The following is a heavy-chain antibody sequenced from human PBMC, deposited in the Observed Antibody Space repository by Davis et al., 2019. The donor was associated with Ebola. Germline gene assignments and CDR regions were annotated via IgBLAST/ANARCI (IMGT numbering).Heavy chain of an antibody. CDR3: ARETSMVED. J-gene: IGHJ4*02. D-gene: IGHD5-18*01. CDR2: ISYDGSNK. Sequence: PAGSLRLSCAASGFTFSSYGMHWVRQAPGKGLEWVAVISYDGSNKYYADSVKGRFTISRDNSKNTLYLQMNSLRAEDTAVYYCARETSMVEDWGQGTLVTVSS. CDR1: GFTFSSYG. V-gene: IGHV3-30*03.